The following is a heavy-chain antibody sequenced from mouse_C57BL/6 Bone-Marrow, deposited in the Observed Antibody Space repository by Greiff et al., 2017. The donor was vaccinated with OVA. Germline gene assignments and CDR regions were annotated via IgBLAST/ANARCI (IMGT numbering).Heavy chain of an antibody. CDR1: GYTFTSYW. CDR3: ARRGYYDYEGPWVAY. V-gene: IGHV1-50*01. CDR2: IDPSDSYT. D-gene: IGHD2-4*01. J-gene: IGHJ3*01. Sequence: QVQLQQPGAELVKPGASVKLSCKASGYTFTSYWMPWVKQRPGQGLEWIGTIDPSDSYTNYNQNFKGKATLTVDTSSSTAYMQLSRLTSEDSAVYYWARRGYYDYEGPWVAYWGQGTLVTVSA.